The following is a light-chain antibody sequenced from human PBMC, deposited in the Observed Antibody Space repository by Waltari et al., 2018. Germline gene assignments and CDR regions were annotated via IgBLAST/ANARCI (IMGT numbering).Light chain of an antibody. Sequence: DIQMTQSPSSLSASVGDRVTITCRARQTISSYLNWYQQKPWKAPPLLIYTASSLQSGVPSRFSGSGSGTDFTLTISSLQPEDFATYYCQQSSSTPPWTFGQGTKVEIK. CDR2: TAS. V-gene: IGKV1-39*01. CDR3: QQSSSTPPWT. J-gene: IGKJ1*01. CDR1: QTISSY.